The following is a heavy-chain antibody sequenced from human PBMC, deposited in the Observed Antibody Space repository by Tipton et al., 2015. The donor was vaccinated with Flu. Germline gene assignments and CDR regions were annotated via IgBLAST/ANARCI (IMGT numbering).Heavy chain of an antibody. CDR1: GGSISSYD. D-gene: IGHD6-19*01. V-gene: IGHV4-59*01. CDR2: IYYSWST. Sequence: LRLSCTVSGGSISSYDWSWIRQPPGKGLEWIGYIYYSWSTNYNPSLKSRVTITVDTSKNQFSLKLSSVTAADTAVYYCARSVAVAAPGWFDPWGQGTLVNVSS. CDR3: ARSVAVAAPGWFDP. J-gene: IGHJ5*02.